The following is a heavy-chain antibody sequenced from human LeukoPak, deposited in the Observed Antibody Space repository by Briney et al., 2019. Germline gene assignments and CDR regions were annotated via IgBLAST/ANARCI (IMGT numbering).Heavy chain of an antibody. CDR3: ATVKGIAAAGDWFDP. D-gene: IGHD6-13*01. CDR2: FDPEDGET. V-gene: IGHV1-24*01. CDR1: GYTLTELS. Sequence: GASVKVSCKVSGYTLTELSMHWVRQAPGKGLEWMGGFDPEDGETIYAQKFQGRVTMTEDTSTDTAYMGLSSLRSEDTAVYYCATVKGIAAAGDWFDPWGQGTLVTVSS. J-gene: IGHJ5*02.